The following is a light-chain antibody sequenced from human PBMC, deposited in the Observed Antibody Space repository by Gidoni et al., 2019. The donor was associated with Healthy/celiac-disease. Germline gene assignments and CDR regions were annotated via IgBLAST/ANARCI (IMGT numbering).Light chain of an antibody. CDR3: QQSYSIPPRT. CDR2: AAP. V-gene: IGKV1-39*01. J-gene: IGKJ1*01. Sequence: IHRNPSPSSLSTSVGDRVTITCWASQIISSYSTWYQQKPGKPPKLLIHAAPCFQSRVTSRFSGSGSGTKVTLIIISLQAEDVATEYCQQSYSIPPRTFGEGTKVEVK. CDR1: QIISSY.